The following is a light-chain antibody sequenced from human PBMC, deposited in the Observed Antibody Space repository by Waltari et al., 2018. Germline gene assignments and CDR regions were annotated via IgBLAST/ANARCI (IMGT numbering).Light chain of an antibody. V-gene: IGKV4-1*01. J-gene: IGKJ2*01. CDR1: QSVFHTNDKNS. Sequence: DIVMTQSPDSLAVSLGERAVINCKSSQSVFHTNDKNSLAWYQQKPGQPPKLLIYWASTRDSGVSDRFSGSGSGTDFTLAISSLQPEDVAVYVCQQYYSSPNTFGQGTKVEIK. CDR3: QQYYSSPNT. CDR2: WAS.